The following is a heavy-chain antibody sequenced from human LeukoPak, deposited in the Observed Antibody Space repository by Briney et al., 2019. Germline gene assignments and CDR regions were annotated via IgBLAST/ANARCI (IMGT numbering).Heavy chain of an antibody. CDR2: INWNGGST. V-gene: IGHV3-20*04. Sequence: GGSLRLSCAASGFTFDDYGMSWVRQVPGKGLEWVSGINWNGGSTGYADSVKGRFTISRDNAKNSLYLQMNSLRDEDTALYYCAKDQGIAAAVRFDYWGQGTLVTVSS. D-gene: IGHD6-13*01. CDR3: AKDQGIAAAVRFDY. J-gene: IGHJ4*02. CDR1: GFTFDDYG.